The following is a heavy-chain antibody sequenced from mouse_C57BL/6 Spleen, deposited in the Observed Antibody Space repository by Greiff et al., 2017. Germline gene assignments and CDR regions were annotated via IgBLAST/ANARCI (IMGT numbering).Heavy chain of an antibody. J-gene: IGHJ3*01. Sequence: QVQLQQPGAELVKPGASVKLSCKASGYTFTSYWMHWVKQRPIQGLEWIGNIDPSDSETHYNQKFKDKATLTVEKSSSTAYMQLSSLTSEDSAVYYCAIYYYGSSSFAYWGQGTLVTVSA. CDR2: IDPSDSET. D-gene: IGHD1-1*01. CDR1: GYTFTSYW. V-gene: IGHV1-52*01. CDR3: AIYYYGSSSFAY.